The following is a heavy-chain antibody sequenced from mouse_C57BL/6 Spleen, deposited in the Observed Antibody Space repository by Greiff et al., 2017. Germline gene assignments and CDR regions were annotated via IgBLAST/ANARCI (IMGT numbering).Heavy chain of an antibody. V-gene: IGHV1-59*01. D-gene: IGHD2-1*01. Sequence: QVQLQQPGAELVRPGTSVKLSCKASGYTFTSYWMHWVKQRPGQGLEWIGVIDPSDSYTIYNQKFKGKATLTVDNSSSTAYMQLSRLTSEDAADYYCARRGNEGFAYWGQGTLVTVAA. J-gene: IGHJ3*01. CDR1: GYTFTSYW. CDR3: ARRGNEGFAY. CDR2: IDPSDSYT.